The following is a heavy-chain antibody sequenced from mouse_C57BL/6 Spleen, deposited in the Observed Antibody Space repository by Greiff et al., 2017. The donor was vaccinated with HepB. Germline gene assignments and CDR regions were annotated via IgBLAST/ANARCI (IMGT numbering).Heavy chain of an antibody. V-gene: IGHV5-9-1*02. CDR2: ISSGGDYI. CDR3: TREGTYYYGSSYLDY. Sequence: EVKLVESGEGLVKPGGSLKLSCAASGFTFSSYAMSWVRQTPEKRLEWVAYISSGGDYIYYADTVKGRFTISRDNARNTLYLQMSSLKSEDTAMYYCTREGTYYYGSSYLDYWGQGTTLTVSS. CDR1: GFTFSSYA. D-gene: IGHD1-1*01. J-gene: IGHJ2*01.